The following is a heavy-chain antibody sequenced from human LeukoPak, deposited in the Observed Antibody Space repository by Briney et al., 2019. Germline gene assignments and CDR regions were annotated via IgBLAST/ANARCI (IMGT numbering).Heavy chain of an antibody. CDR2: SSGIGGRT. CDR1: GFTFSSYA. CDR3: AREGHSDLLYGYSPVEYYYYYMDV. V-gene: IGHV3-23*01. D-gene: IGHD3-9*01. J-gene: IGHJ6*03. Sequence: PGGSLRLSCAASGFTFSSYAMSWVRQAPGEGLGWVSASSGIGGRTYYADSVQSRVSVYRDISKDTLYLQMDSLRAEDTAVYYCAREGHSDLLYGYSPVEYYYYYMDVWGKGTTVTVSS.